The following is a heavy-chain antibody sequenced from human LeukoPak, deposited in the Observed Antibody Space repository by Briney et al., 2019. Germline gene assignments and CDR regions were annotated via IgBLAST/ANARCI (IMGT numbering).Heavy chain of an antibody. CDR1: GFTFSSYA. CDR3: ARIRHSSSWYYFDY. Sequence: GGSLRLSCAASGFTFSSYAMSWVRQAPGKGLEWVSAISGSGGSTYYADSVKGRFTISRDNSKNTLYLQMDSLRAEDTAVYYCARIRHSSSWYYFDYWGQGTLVTVSS. D-gene: IGHD6-13*01. J-gene: IGHJ4*02. CDR2: ISGSGGST. V-gene: IGHV3-23*01.